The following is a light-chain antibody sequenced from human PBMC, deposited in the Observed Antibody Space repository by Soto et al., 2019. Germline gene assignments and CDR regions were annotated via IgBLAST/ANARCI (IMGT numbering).Light chain of an antibody. CDR3: QQYNSWLWT. Sequence: EIVMTQSPATLSVSPGEGATLSCRASQCVSSKLAWYQQKPGQAPRLLIYGASTRATGIPARFSGSGSGTEFTLIISSLQSEDSAVYYCQQYNSWLWTFGQGTKVEIK. V-gene: IGKV3-15*01. CDR1: QCVSSK. J-gene: IGKJ1*01. CDR2: GAS.